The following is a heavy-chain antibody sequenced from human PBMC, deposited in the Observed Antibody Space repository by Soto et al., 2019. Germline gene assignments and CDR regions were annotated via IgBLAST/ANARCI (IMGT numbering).Heavy chain of an antibody. J-gene: IGHJ6*02. CDR3: AKDIVVVPAAAHPYYYYGMDV. Sequence: EVQLLESGGGLVQPGGSLRLSCAASGFTFSSYAMSWVRQAPGKGLEWVSAISGSGGSTYYADSVKGRFTISRDNSKNTLYLQMNSLRAEDTAVYYCAKDIVVVPAAAHPYYYYGMDVWGQGTTVTDSS. D-gene: IGHD2-2*01. V-gene: IGHV3-23*01. CDR2: ISGSGGST. CDR1: GFTFSSYA.